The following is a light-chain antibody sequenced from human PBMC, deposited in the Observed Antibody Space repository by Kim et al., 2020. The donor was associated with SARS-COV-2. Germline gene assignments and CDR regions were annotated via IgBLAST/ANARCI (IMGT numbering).Light chain of an antibody. V-gene: IGLV1-47*01. CDR1: NSNIENNH. J-gene: IGLJ2*01. Sequence: QAVVTQSPSASGTPGQSITVSCFGSNSNIENNHVYWYQQVARTAPKLLIYRDNQRPSGVPDRFSGSKSATSASLAISGLRSEDEADYYCATWDDSLRGVVFGGGTKVTVL. CDR2: RDN. CDR3: ATWDDSLRGVV.